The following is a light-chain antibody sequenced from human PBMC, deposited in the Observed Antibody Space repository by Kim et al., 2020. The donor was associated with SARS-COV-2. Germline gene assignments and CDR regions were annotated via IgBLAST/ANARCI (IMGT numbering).Light chain of an antibody. CDR1: QSIGDW. J-gene: IGKJ1*01. CDR2: KAS. CDR3: QEFGGNYPWT. V-gene: IGKV1-5*03. Sequence: TIGERVTITCRASQSIGDWLAWFQQKPGRVPKLLIYKASRLESGVPSRFSGSRSGTEFTLTITSLQADDLATYYCQEFGGNYPWTFGQGTKVDIK.